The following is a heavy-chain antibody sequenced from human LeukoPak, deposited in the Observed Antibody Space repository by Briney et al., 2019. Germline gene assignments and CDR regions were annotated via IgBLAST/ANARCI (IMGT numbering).Heavy chain of an antibody. CDR3: AREKSDIVKVAGPSECNFDY. Sequence: GGSLRLTCAASGFTFSSYWMSWVRQAPGKGLEWLANIKLDGSEVYYVDSVKGRFTISRDNAKNSLYLQMNSLRDEATAVYYCAREKSDIVKVAGPSECNFDYWGQGTLVTVS. D-gene: IGHD6-19*01. CDR1: GFTFSSYW. J-gene: IGHJ4*02. CDR2: IKLDGSEV. V-gene: IGHV3-7*01.